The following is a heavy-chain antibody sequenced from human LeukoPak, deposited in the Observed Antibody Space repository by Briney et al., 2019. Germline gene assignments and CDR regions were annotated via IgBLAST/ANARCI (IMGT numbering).Heavy chain of an antibody. CDR1: GYTFTSYG. J-gene: IGHJ4*02. D-gene: IGHD4-17*01. V-gene: IGHV1-18*01. CDR3: ARAPRWSTVTIIDY. CDR2: ISAYNGNT. Sequence: ASVKVSCKASGYTFTSYGISWVRQAPGQGLEWMGWISAYNGNTNYAQKLQGRVTMTTVTSTSTAYMELRSLRSDDTAVYYCARAPRWSTVTIIDYWGQGTLVTVSS.